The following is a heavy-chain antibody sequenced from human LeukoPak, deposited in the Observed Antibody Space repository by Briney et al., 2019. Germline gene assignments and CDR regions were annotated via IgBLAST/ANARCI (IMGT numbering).Heavy chain of an antibody. CDR1: GGSFSGYY. D-gene: IGHD3-16*02. V-gene: IGHV4-59*01. CDR3: ARDNRYFDY. CDR2: IYYSGST. J-gene: IGHJ4*02. Sequence: PSETLSLTCAVYGGSFSGYYWSWIRQPPGKGLEWIGYIYYSGSTNYNPSLKSRVTISVDTSKNQFSLKLSSVTAADTAVYYCARDNRYFDYWGQGTLVTVSS.